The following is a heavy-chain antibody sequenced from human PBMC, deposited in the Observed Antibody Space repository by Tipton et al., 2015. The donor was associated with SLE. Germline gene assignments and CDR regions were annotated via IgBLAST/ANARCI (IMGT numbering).Heavy chain of an antibody. J-gene: IGHJ5*02. CDR2: VDYSGTT. Sequence: TLSLTCSVSGDSITSGNYYWGWIRQPPGKGLEWIGTVDYSGTTYYNPSLKSRVAISMDTSKNQFSLRLRSVTAADTAVYYCARTTEYFDPWGQGTLVTVSS. CDR1: GDSITSGNYY. D-gene: IGHD1-1*01. V-gene: IGHV4-39*07. CDR3: ARTTEYFDP.